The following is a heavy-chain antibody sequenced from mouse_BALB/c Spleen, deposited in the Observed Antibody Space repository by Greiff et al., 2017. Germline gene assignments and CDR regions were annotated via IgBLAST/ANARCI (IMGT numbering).Heavy chain of an antibody. CDR2: SRNKANDYTT. D-gene: IGHD2-3*01. V-gene: IGHV7-1*02. CDR3: ARDAPLYDGYYWYFDV. CDR1: GFTFSDFY. J-gene: IGHJ1*01. Sequence: EVKLMESGGGLVQPGGSLRLSCATSGFTFSDFYMEWVRQPPGKRLEWIAASRNKANDYTTEYSASVKGRFIVSRDTSQSILYLQMNALRAEDTAIYYCARDAPLYDGYYWYFDVWGAGTTVTVSS.